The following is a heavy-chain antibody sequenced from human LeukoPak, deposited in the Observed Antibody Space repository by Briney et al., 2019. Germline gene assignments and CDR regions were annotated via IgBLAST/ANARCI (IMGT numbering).Heavy chain of an antibody. CDR1: GFTFSSYG. V-gene: IGHV3-33*01. J-gene: IGHJ6*02. CDR2: IWYDGSNK. Sequence: TGGSLRLSCAASGFTFSSYGMHWVRQAPGKGLEWVAVIWYDGSNKYYADSVKCRFTISRDNSKNTLYLQMNSLRAEDTAVYYCARDLIRFLEWEYYYGMDVWGQGTTVTVSS. D-gene: IGHD3-3*01. CDR3: ARDLIRFLEWEYYYGMDV.